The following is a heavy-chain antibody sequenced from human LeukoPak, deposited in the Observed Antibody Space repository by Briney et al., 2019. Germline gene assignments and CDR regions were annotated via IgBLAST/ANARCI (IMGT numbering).Heavy chain of an antibody. Sequence: ASVKVSCKASGYTFTGYYIHWVRQAPGQGLEWMGWIGLNTGGTNYAQKFQGRVTMTRDTSISTAYMELSSLISDDTAVYYCAKDSPESAAGIVQHWGQGTLVTVSS. CDR3: AKDSPESAAGIVQH. D-gene: IGHD6-13*01. CDR1: GYTFTGYY. J-gene: IGHJ1*01. CDR2: IGLNTGGT. V-gene: IGHV1-2*02.